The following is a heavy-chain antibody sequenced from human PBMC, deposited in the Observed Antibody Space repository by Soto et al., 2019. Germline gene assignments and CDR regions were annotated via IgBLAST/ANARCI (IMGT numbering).Heavy chain of an antibody. CDR3: AGERPSYYSGPPLDAFDI. J-gene: IGHJ3*02. V-gene: IGHV4-59*01. CDR2: IYYIGST. CDR1: GTSISSYY. D-gene: IGHD4-4*01. Sequence: PSETLSLTCTVSGTSISSYYWSWIRQPPGKGLEWIGYIYYIGSTNYNPSLKSRVTISVDTSKNQFSLKLSSVTAADTAVYYCAGERPSYYSGPPLDAFDIWGQGTMVTVS.